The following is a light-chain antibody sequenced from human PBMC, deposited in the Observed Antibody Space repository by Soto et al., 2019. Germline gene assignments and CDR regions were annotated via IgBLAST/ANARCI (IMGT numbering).Light chain of an antibody. Sequence: QAVVTQPPSVSGAPGQRVTISCTGSSSNIGAGYDVHWYQQLPGTAPKLLIYGNSNRPSGVPDRFSGSKSGTSASLAITGLQAEDEADCYCQSYDSSLSGVVFGGGTKLTVL. J-gene: IGLJ2*01. CDR2: GNS. V-gene: IGLV1-40*01. CDR1: SSNIGAGYD. CDR3: QSYDSSLSGVV.